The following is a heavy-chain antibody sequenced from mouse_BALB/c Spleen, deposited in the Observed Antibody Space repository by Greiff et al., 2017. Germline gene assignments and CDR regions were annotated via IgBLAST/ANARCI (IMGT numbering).Heavy chain of an antibody. V-gene: IGHV3-2*02. CDR3: AMGGNYAAMDY. CDR1: GYSITSDYA. CDR2: ISYSGST. D-gene: IGHD2-1*01. Sequence: EVQLVESGPGLVKPSQSLSLTCTVTGYSITSDYAWNWIRQFPGNKLEWMGYISYSGSTSYNPSLKSRISITRDTSKNQFFLQLNSVTTEDTATYYCAMGGNYAAMDYWGQGTSVTVSS. J-gene: IGHJ4*01.